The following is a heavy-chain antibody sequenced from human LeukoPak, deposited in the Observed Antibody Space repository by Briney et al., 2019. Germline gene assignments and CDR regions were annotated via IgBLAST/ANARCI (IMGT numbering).Heavy chain of an antibody. Sequence: SETLSLTCTVSGGSISSYYWNWIRQPAGKGLEWIGRIYSSGSTDYNPSIKSRVTMSVDTSKNQFSLNLSSVTAADSAVYYCARARGRLLLIDFWGPGTLVTVSS. J-gene: IGHJ4*02. D-gene: IGHD2-15*01. V-gene: IGHV4-4*07. CDR3: ARARGRLLLIDF. CDR2: IYSSGST. CDR1: GGSISSYY.